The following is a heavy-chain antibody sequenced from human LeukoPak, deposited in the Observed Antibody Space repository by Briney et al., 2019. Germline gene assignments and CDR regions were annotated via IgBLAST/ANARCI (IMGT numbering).Heavy chain of an antibody. Sequence: SETLSLTCAVYGGSFSGYYWSWIRQPPGKGLEWTGEISHSGSTNYNPSLKSRVTISVDTSKNQFSLKLSSVTAADTAVYYCARSGVNCSGGSCHFDYWGQGTLVTVSS. CDR1: GGSFSGYY. J-gene: IGHJ4*02. CDR2: ISHSGST. V-gene: IGHV4-34*01. CDR3: ARSGVNCSGGSCHFDY. D-gene: IGHD2-15*01.